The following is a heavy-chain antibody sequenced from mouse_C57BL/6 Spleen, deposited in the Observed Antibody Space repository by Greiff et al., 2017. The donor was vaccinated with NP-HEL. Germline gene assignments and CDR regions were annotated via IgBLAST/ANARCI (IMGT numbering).Heavy chain of an antibody. CDR2: IDPSDSYT. J-gene: IGHJ3*01. CDR1: GYTFTSYW. CDR3: ARKGHDYATGGPVWFAY. D-gene: IGHD2-4*01. Sequence: QVQLQQPGAKLVMPGASVKLSCKASGYTFTSYWMHWVKQRPGQGLEWIGEIDPSDSYTNYNQKFKGKSTLTVDKSSSTAYMQLSSLTSEDSAVYYCARKGHDYATGGPVWFAYWGQGTLVTVSA. V-gene: IGHV1-69*01.